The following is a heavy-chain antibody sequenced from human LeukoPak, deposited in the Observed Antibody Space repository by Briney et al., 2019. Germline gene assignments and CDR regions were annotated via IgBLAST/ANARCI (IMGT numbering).Heavy chain of an antibody. Sequence: GGSLRLSCASSGFTFSSYWMSWVRQARGKGLEWVGNMRQDGSEKYYVDCVKGRFTISRDNAKNSLYLQMNSLRAEDTAVYYCARDTMVRGVIGLDYYYYMDVWGKGTTVTISS. J-gene: IGHJ6*03. V-gene: IGHV3-7*01. CDR1: GFTFSSYW. CDR2: MRQDGSEK. CDR3: ARDTMVRGVIGLDYYYYMDV. D-gene: IGHD3-10*01.